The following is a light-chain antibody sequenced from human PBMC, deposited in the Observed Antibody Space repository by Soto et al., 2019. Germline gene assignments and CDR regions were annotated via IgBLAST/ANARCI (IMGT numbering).Light chain of an antibody. CDR1: QSVSAW. Sequence: DIQMTQSPSTLSASVGDRVTITCRASQSVSAWLAWYQQKPGKAPELLIYSASTVETGVPSRFSGSGSETEFTLTISSLRPDDFATYYCQQYESYPLTFGRGTRIEIK. V-gene: IGKV1-5*03. J-gene: IGKJ4*01. CDR2: SAS. CDR3: QQYESYPLT.